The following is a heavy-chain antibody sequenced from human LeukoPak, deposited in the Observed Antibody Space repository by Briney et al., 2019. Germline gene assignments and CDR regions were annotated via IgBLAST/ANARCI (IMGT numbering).Heavy chain of an antibody. D-gene: IGHD5-24*01. CDR2: IKSKTDGGTT. CDR1: GFAFSIYA. Sequence: GGSLRLSCAASGFAFSIYAMNWVRQAPGKGLEWVGLIKSKTDGGTTDYAAPVKGRFTISRDDSKNTLYLQMNSLKTGDTAVYYCTTGRGGYTEWGQGTLVTVSS. J-gene: IGHJ4*02. V-gene: IGHV3-15*01. CDR3: TTGRGGYTE.